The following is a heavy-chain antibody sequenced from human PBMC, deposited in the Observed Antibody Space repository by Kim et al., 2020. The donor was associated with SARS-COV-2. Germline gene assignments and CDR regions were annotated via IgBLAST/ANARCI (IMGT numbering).Heavy chain of an antibody. CDR3: ARTYDSSGYYHLPDY. V-gene: IGHV3-53*01. D-gene: IGHD3-22*01. J-gene: IGHJ4*02. Sequence: DSVKGRLTISRDNSKNTLYLQMNSLRAEDTAVYDCARTYDSSGYYHLPDYWGQGTLVTVSS.